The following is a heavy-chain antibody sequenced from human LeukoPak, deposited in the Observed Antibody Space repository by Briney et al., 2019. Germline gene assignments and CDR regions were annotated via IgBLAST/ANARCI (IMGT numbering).Heavy chain of an antibody. CDR3: SRGRGQWLARGTNWYFDL. CDR2: MNPNSGNT. D-gene: IGHD6-19*01. V-gene: IGHV1-8*01. CDR1: GYTFTSYD. Sequence: ASVKVSCKASGYTFTSYDINWVRQATGQGLEWMGWMNPNSGNTGYAQKFQGRVTMTRDTSISTAYMELSSLRSEDTAVYYCSRGRGQWLARGTNWYFDLWGRGTLVTVSS. J-gene: IGHJ2*01.